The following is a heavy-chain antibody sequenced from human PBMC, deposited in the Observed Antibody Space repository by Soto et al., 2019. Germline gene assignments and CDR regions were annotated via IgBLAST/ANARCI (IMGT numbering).Heavy chain of an antibody. CDR2: INPNSGGT. Sequence: ASVKVSCKASGYTFTGYYMHWVRQAPGQGLEWMGWINPNSGGTNYAQKFQGWVTMTRDTSISTAYMELSRLRSDDTAVYYCARDQMLWFGEFSYYYGMDVWGQGTTVTVSS. V-gene: IGHV1-2*04. CDR3: ARDQMLWFGEFSYYYGMDV. J-gene: IGHJ6*02. D-gene: IGHD3-10*01. CDR1: GYTFTGYY.